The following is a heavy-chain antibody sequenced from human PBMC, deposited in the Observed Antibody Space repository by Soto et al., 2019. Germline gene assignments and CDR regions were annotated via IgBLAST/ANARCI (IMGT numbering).Heavy chain of an antibody. Sequence: QVQLVQSGAEVKKPGASVKVSCKASGYTFTSYGISWVRQAPGQGLEWMGWISAYNGNTNYAQKLQGRVTMTTDTSTSKAYMELRSRRSDDTAVYYCARDGYYARSGYRADFDYWGQGTLVTVSS. CDR3: ARDGYYARSGYRADFDY. D-gene: IGHD3-22*01. J-gene: IGHJ4*02. V-gene: IGHV1-18*01. CDR2: ISAYNGNT. CDR1: GYTFTSYG.